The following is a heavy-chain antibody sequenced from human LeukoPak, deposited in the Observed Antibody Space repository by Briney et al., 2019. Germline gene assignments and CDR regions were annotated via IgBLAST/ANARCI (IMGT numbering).Heavy chain of an antibody. CDR3: ARGAAFYYDSSGYYRIIDY. CDR2: ISAYNGNT. CDR1: GYTFTSYG. D-gene: IGHD3-22*01. Sequence: GASVKVSCKASGYTFTSYGISWVRQAPGQGLEWMGWISAYNGNTNYAQKLQGRVTMTTDTSTSTAYMELRSLRSDDTAVYYCARGAAFYYDSSGYYRIIDYWGRGTLVTVSS. J-gene: IGHJ4*02. V-gene: IGHV1-18*01.